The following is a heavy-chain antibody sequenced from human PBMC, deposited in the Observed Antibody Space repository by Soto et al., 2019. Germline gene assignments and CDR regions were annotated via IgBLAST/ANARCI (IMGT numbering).Heavy chain of an antibody. CDR3: ASTTRVGVPAATPLFDY. D-gene: IGHD2-2*01. Sequence: SETLSLTCAVYGGSFSGYYWSWIRQPPGKGLEWIGEINHSGSTNYNPSLKSRVTISVDTSKNQFSLKLSSVTAADTAVYYCASTTRVGVPAATPLFDYWGQGTLVTVSS. CDR1: GGSFSGYY. CDR2: INHSGST. J-gene: IGHJ4*02. V-gene: IGHV4-34*01.